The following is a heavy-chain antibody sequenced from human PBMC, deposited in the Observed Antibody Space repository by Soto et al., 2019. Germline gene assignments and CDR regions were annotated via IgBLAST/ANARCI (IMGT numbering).Heavy chain of an antibody. D-gene: IGHD2-21*01. Sequence: TLSLPCNVSDDSLSTYYWSWIGQPTGKGLEWIGRIYASGSTNYNPSLKGRVSMSVDTSNKPFSLRMISVTAADTAMYYCARSAIPRGGWFRPWGQGVLATVSS. J-gene: IGHJ5*02. CDR2: IYASGST. V-gene: IGHV4-4*07. CDR3: ARSAIPRGGWFRP. CDR1: DDSLSTYY.